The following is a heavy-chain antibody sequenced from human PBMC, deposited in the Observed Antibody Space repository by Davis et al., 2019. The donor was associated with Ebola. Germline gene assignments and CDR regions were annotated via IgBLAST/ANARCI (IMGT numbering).Heavy chain of an antibody. CDR2: ISAGSTYI. CDR3: ARDRVVITHYLDY. D-gene: IGHD3-22*01. Sequence: GESLKISCAASGFSFSAYTMHWVRQAPGKGLEWLSSISAGSTYIYYADSVKGRFTISRDNARNSLFLQMNSLRAEDTAVYYCARDRVVITHYLDYWGQGTLVTVSS. V-gene: IGHV3-21*01. CDR1: GFSFSAYT. J-gene: IGHJ4*02.